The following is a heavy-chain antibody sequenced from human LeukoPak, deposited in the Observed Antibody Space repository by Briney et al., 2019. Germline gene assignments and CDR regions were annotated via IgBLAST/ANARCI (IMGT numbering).Heavy chain of an antibody. CDR2: ISGRGGST. J-gene: IGHJ4*02. CDR1: GFTFSSYA. Sequence: GGSLRLSCAASGFTFSSYAMSWVRQAPGKGLEWVAAISGRGGSTYYVDSVKGRFTISRDNSKNTLYLQMNSLRAEDTAVYYCAKEVIVGVSFDSWGQGTLVTVSS. CDR3: AKEVIVGVSFDS. D-gene: IGHD1-26*01. V-gene: IGHV3-23*01.